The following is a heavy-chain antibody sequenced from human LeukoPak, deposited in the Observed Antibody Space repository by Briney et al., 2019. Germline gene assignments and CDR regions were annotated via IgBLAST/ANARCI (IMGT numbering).Heavy chain of an antibody. CDR3: AGEGMAYCGGDCSLDY. Sequence: ASVKVSCKASGYTFTSYAMNWVRQAPGQGLEWMGWINPNSGGTNYAQKFQGRVTMTRDTSISTAYMELSRLRSDDTAVYYCAGEGMAYCGGDCSLDYWGQGTLVTVSS. D-gene: IGHD2-21*02. J-gene: IGHJ4*02. CDR1: GYTFTSYA. CDR2: INPNSGGT. V-gene: IGHV1-2*02.